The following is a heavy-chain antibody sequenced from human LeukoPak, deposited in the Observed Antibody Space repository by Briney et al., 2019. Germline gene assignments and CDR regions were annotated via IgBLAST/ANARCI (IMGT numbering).Heavy chain of an antibody. CDR2: ISSNGGST. V-gene: IGHV3-64D*09. J-gene: IGHJ4*02. D-gene: IGHD1/OR15-1a*01. CDR3: VKDYNWNIFHY. CDR1: GSTFSSYA. Sequence: PGGSLRLSCSASGSTFSSYAMHWVRQAPGKGLEYVSAISSNGGSTYYADSVKGRFTISRDNSKNTLYLQMSSLRADDTAVYYCVKDYNWNIFHYWGQGTLVTVSS.